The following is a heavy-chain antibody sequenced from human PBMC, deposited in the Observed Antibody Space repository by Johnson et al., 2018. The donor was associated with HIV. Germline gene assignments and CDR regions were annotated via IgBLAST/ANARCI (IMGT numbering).Heavy chain of an antibody. CDR1: GFTVSSNY. CDR2: INWNGGST. J-gene: IGHJ3*02. CDR3: ARGKGAAAGLDAFDI. Sequence: VQLVESGGGLIQPGGFLRLSCAASGFTVSSNYMSWVRQAPGKGLEWVSGINWNGGSTGYADSMKGRFTISRDNARNSLYLQMNSLRAEDTALYFCARGKGAAAGLDAFDIWGQGIMVIVSS. D-gene: IGHD6-13*01. V-gene: IGHV3-20*04.